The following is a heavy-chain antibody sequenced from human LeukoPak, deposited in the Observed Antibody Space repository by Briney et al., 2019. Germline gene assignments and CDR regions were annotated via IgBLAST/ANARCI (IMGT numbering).Heavy chain of an antibody. V-gene: IGHV1-2*02. CDR1: GYTFTGYY. D-gene: IGHD3-3*01. J-gene: IGHJ6*02. CDR2: INPNSGGT. Sequence: ASVKVSCKASGYTFTGYYMHWVRQAPGQGLEWMGWINPNSGGTNYAQKFQGRVTMTRDTSISTGYMELSRLRSDDTAVYYCARDSRWSGTPYYGMDVWGQGTTVTVSS. CDR3: ARDSRWSGTPYYGMDV.